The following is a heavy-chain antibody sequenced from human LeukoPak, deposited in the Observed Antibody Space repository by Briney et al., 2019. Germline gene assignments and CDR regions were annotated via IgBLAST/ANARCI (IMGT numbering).Heavy chain of an antibody. CDR2: IYPGDSDT. Sequence: GESLKISYKGSGYSFTSYWIGWVRQMPGKGLEWMGIIYPGDSDTRYSPSFQGQVTISADKSISTAYLQWSSLKASDTAMYFCARGPPRVGAIVEGDYWGQGTLVTVSS. V-gene: IGHV5-51*01. J-gene: IGHJ4*02. D-gene: IGHD1-26*01. CDR3: ARGPPRVGAIVEGDY. CDR1: GYSFTSYW.